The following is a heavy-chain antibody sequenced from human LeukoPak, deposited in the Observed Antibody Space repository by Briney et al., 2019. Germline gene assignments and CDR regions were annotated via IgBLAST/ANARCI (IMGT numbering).Heavy chain of an antibody. J-gene: IGHJ4*02. D-gene: IGHD2-15*01. Sequence: SQTLSLTCAVSGGSISSGGYYWGWIRQPPGKELEWIGSIYYSGSTYYNPSLKSRVTISVDTSKNQFSLKLSSVTAADTAVYYCARQVVVAATRQGFDYWGQGTLVTVSS. V-gene: IGHV4-39*01. CDR3: ARQVVVAATRQGFDY. CDR2: IYYSGST. CDR1: GGSISSGGYY.